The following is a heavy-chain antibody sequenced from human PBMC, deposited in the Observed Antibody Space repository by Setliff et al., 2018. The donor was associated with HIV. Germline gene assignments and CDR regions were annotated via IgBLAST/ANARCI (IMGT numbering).Heavy chain of an antibody. CDR3: VRLTADRTNYYYYMDV. Sequence: GASVKVSCKASGYSLSTYAISWVRQAPGQGLEWMGWIDSNNGNRNFAQKFRGRVTMTTDISTNTAYMEVRSLRFDDTAVYYCVRLTADRTNYYYYMDVWGKGTTVTVS. CDR2: IDSNNGNR. D-gene: IGHD2-8*01. CDR1: GYSLSTYA. J-gene: IGHJ6*03. V-gene: IGHV1-18*01.